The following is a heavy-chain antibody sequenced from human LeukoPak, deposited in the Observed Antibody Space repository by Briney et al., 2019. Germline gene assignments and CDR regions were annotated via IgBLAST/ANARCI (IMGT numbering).Heavy chain of an antibody. D-gene: IGHD5-24*01. CDR2: IDSRDNT. Sequence: SGGSLRLSCAASGFTVRNNHMSWVRQAPGKGLEWVSVIDSRDNTYHADSVTGRFTISRHTSKNTLYLQMNSLRAEDTAVYYCARESTPLRGAFDPWGPGTLVTVSS. V-gene: IGHV3-53*04. CDR1: GFTVRNNH. CDR3: ARESTPLRGAFDP. J-gene: IGHJ5*02.